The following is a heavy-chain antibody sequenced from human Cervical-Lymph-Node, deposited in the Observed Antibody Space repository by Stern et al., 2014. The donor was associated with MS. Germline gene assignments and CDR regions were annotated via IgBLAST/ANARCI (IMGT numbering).Heavy chain of an antibody. CDR2: IYYTGSA. J-gene: IGHJ4*02. Sequence: QLQLQESGPGLVKPPQTLPLTCTVSGGSINSGGYYWSWIRQYPGKGLEWIGYIYYTGSAYYDPSLKSRLSMSIDTSKNQFSLNLNSVTAADTAVYYCARGARYSDSSGYYFYFDYWGQGTLVTVSS. CDR1: GGSINSGGYY. D-gene: IGHD3-22*01. V-gene: IGHV4-31*03. CDR3: ARGARYSDSSGYYFYFDY.